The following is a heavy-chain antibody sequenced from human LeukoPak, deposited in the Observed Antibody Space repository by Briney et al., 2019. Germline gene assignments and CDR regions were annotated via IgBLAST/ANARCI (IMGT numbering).Heavy chain of an antibody. D-gene: IGHD7-27*01. CDR1: GFTVSSYS. V-gene: IGHV3-48*01. CDR2: ISSSGSMI. J-gene: IGHJ4*02. Sequence: GGSLSLSCAASGFTVSSYSMNWVRQVPGKGLEWVSYISSSGSMIWYGESVKGRFTISRDSAKNSLHLQMNSLRAEDTAVYYCARDPESNWGWDLDYWGQGTLVTVSS. CDR3: ARDPESNWGWDLDY.